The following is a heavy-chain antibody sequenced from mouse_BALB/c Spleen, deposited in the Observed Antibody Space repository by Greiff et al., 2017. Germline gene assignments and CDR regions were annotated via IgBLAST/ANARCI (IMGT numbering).Heavy chain of an antibody. Sequence: QVQLKQPGAELVKPGASVKMSCKASGYTFTSYNMHWVKQTPGQGLEWIGAIYPGNGDTSYNQKFKGKATLTADKSSSTAYMQLSSLTSEDSAVYYCARWRMDYWGQGTSVTVSS. CDR1: GYTFTSYN. CDR3: ARWRMDY. V-gene: IGHV1-12*01. J-gene: IGHJ4*01. CDR2: IYPGNGDT.